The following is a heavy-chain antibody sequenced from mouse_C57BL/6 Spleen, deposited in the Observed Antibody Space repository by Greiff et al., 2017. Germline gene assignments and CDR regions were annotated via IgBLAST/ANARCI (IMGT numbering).Heavy chain of an antibody. CDR2: FDPETGGT. V-gene: IGHV1-15*01. CDR1: GYTFTDYE. CDR3: TGEGLYYDNPYAMDG. Sequence: QVQLQQSGAELVRPGASVTLSCKASGYTFTDYEMHWVKQTPVHGLEWIGAFDPETGGTAYNQKFKGKAILTADKSSRTAYMELRSLTSEDSAVYYGTGEGLYYDNPYAMDGWGQGTSVTVSS. D-gene: IGHD2-1*01. J-gene: IGHJ4*01.